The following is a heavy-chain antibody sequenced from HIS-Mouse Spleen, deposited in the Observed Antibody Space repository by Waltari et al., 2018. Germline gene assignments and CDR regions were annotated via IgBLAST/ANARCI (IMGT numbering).Heavy chain of an antibody. CDR3: ARARNRYYSDY. CDR1: GYTFTGYY. CDR2: INPNRGGT. V-gene: IGHV1-2*02. D-gene: IGHD1-1*01. Sequence: QVQLVQSGAEVKKPGASVKVSCKASGYTFTGYYMHWVRQAPGQGLEWMGWINPNRGGTNYAQKFQGRVTMTRDTSISTAYMELSRLRSDDTAVYYCARARNRYYSDYWGQGTLVTVSS. J-gene: IGHJ4*02.